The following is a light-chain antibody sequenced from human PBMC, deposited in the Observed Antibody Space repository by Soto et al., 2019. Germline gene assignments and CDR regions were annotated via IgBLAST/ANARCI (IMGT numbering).Light chain of an antibody. CDR3: QQYHNWQQQYT. V-gene: IGKV3-15*01. Sequence: EIVMTQSPASLSVSPGDGATLSCWASQSVANNGAWYQQKPGQGPRLLIHGASTRAAGVPARFSGSGSGTDFTLTIRSMQSEDFAVYYCQQYHNWQQQYTFGQGTKLQIK. CDR2: GAS. CDR1: QSVANN. J-gene: IGKJ2*01.